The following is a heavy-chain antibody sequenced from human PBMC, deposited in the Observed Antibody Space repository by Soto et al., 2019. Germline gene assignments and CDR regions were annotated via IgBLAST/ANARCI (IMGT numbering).Heavy chain of an antibody. Sequence: PSETLSLTCAVSSGSISSSNWWSWVRQPPGKGLEWIGEIYHSGSTNYNPYLKSKITISVDKSKNQFSLKLSSVTAADTAVYYCARAATVTSDYYYYMDVWGKGTTVTVSS. J-gene: IGHJ6*03. D-gene: IGHD4-17*01. CDR1: SGSISSSNW. CDR3: ARAATVTSDYYYYMDV. V-gene: IGHV4-4*02. CDR2: IYHSGST.